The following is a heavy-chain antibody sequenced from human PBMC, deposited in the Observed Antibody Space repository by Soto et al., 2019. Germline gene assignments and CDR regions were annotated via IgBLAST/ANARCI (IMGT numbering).Heavy chain of an antibody. CDR1: GGTFSSYA. CDR2: IIPIFGTA. J-gene: IGHJ5*02. Sequence: QVQLVQSGAEVKKPGSSVKVSCKASGGTFSSYAISWVRQAPGQGLEWMGGIIPIFGTANYAQKFQGRVTITADEATSTAYMELSSLRSEDTAVYYCARGAPRGYCSDGSCPENWFDPWGQGTLVTVSS. D-gene: IGHD2-15*01. CDR3: ARGAPRGYCSDGSCPENWFDP. V-gene: IGHV1-69*12.